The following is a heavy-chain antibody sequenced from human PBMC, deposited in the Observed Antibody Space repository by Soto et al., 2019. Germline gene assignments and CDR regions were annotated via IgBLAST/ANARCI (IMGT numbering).Heavy chain of an antibody. CDR3: ARDLGYCTIGGCYRNWFDP. V-gene: IGHV4-39*02. CDR2: IYYSGST. CDR1: GGSIISSSGY. Sequence: SETLSLSCSVSGGSIISSSGYWGWIRQPPGKVLEWIGSIYYSGSTNYAQSVQGRVTMTTDTSTNTAYMELRSLTSDDTAMYYCARDLGYCTIGGCYRNWFDPWGQGTLVTVSS. D-gene: IGHD2-8*01. J-gene: IGHJ5*02.